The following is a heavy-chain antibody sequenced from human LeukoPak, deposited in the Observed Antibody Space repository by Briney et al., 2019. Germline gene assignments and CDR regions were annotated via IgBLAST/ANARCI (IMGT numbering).Heavy chain of an antibody. Sequence: SETLSLTCTVPGGSISSSSYYWGWIRQPPGKGLEWIGSIYYSGSTYYNPSLKSRVTTSVDTSKNQFSLKLSSVTAADTAVYYCARNDYVWGSYRPTVFDYWGQGTLVTVSS. CDR1: GGSISSSSYY. V-gene: IGHV4-39*01. D-gene: IGHD3-16*02. CDR2: IYYSGST. CDR3: ARNDYVWGSYRPTVFDY. J-gene: IGHJ4*02.